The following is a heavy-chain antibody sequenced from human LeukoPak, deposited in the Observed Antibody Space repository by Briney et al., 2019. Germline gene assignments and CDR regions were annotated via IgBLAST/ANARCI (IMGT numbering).Heavy chain of an antibody. Sequence: GGSLRLSCAASGFTFSSYAMLGVRQAPGKGLEGVAVISYDGSNKYYAGALRGRFTSSRDNSKNMLYLQMNSLRAQDTPVFYFARGYGDYGGYYFDYWGQGTLVTVSS. J-gene: IGHJ4*02. V-gene: IGHV3-30-3*01. CDR1: GFTFSSYA. CDR2: ISYDGSNK. CDR3: ARGYGDYGGYYFDY. D-gene: IGHD4-17*01.